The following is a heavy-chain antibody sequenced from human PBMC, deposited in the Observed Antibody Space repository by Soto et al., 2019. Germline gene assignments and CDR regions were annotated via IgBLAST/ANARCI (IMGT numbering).Heavy chain of an antibody. D-gene: IGHD2-15*01. J-gene: IGHJ6*02. CDR1: GYSFTTHW. V-gene: IGHV5-51*01. Sequence: GESLKISCKGSGYSFTTHWIVWVRQMPEKVLEWVGIIYPGDSETRYSPSFQGQVSISAGQSTSTAYLQWSSLKASDSAIYYCARHGEGYCSGGSCLYYGMDVWGQGXTVTVYS. CDR3: ARHGEGYCSGGSCLYYGMDV. CDR2: IYPGDSET.